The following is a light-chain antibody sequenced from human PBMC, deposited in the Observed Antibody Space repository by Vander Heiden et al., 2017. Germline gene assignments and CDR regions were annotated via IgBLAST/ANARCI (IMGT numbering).Light chain of an antibody. CDR3: QQSDSTPRT. V-gene: IGKV1-39*01. CDR2: AAS. Sequence: DIQMTQSPSSLSASVGDRGTITCRASQSISSYLNWYQQKPGKAPKLLIYAASSLQSGVPSRFSGSGSGTDFTLTISRLQPEDFATYYCQQSDSTPRTFGQGTKVESK. CDR1: QSISSY. J-gene: IGKJ1*01.